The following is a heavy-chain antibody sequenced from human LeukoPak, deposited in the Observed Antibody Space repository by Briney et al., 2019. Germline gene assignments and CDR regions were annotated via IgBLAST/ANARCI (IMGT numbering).Heavy chain of an antibody. D-gene: IGHD3-22*01. Sequence: SVKVSCKASGGTFSSYAISWVRQAPGQGLEWMGGIIPIFGTANYAQKFQGRVTITADKSTSTAYMELSSLRSEDTAVYYCARDGHRRYHYDSSGREDAFDIWGQGTMVTVSS. V-gene: IGHV1-69*06. J-gene: IGHJ3*02. CDR3: ARDGHRRYHYDSSGREDAFDI. CDR1: GGTFSSYA. CDR2: IIPIFGTA.